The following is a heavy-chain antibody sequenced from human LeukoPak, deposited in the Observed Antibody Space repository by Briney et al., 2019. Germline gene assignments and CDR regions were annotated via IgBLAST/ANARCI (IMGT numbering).Heavy chain of an antibody. CDR1: GDSVSSNSAA. D-gene: IGHD1-1*01. J-gene: IGHJ3*02. Sequence: SQTLSLTCAISGDSVSSNSAAWNWIRQSPSRGLEWLGRTYYRSKWYNDYAVFLKSRITINPDTSKNQFSLQLNSVTPEDTAVYYCARAENWNDGGGHAFDIWGQGTMVTVSS. V-gene: IGHV6-1*01. CDR3: ARAENWNDGGGHAFDI. CDR2: TYYRSKWYN.